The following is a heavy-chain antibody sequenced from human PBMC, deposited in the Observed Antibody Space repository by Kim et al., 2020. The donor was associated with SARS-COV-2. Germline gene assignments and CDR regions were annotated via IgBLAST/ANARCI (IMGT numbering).Heavy chain of an antibody. CDR2: ISWNSGSI. D-gene: IGHD6-13*01. V-gene: IGHV3-9*01. J-gene: IGHJ4*02. CDR1: GFTFDDYA. CDR3: AKDRGSRWYATFDD. Sequence: GGSLRLSCAASGFTFDDYAMHWVRQAPGKGLEWVSGISWNSGSIGYADSVKGRFTISRDNAKNSLYLQMNSLRAEDTALYYCAKDRGSRWYATFDDWGQG.